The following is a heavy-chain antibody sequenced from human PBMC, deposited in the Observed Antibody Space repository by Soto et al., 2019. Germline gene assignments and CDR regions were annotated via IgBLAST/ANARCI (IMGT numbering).Heavy chain of an antibody. J-gene: IGHJ6*02. CDR3: ARDPHYYDSSGSGYYGMDV. D-gene: IGHD3-22*01. CDR2: IYTSGST. CDR1: GGSISSYY. Sequence: SETLSLTCTVSGGSISSYYWSWIRQPAGKGLEWIGRIYTSGSTNHNPSLKSRVTMSVDTSENQFSLKLGSVTAADTAVYYCARDPHYYDSSGSGYYGMDVWGQGTTVTVSS. V-gene: IGHV4-4*07.